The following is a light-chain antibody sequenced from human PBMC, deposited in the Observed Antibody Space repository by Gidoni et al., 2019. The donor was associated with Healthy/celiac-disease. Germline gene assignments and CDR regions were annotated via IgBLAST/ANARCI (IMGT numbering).Light chain of an antibody. Sequence: QSALTQPASVSGSPAHSITISCTGTSSDVGGYNYVSWYQQPPGKATKLRIYEVSNRPSGVSNRFSGSKSGNTASLTISGLQAEDEADYYCSSYTSSSSYVFGTGTKVTVL. CDR3: SSYTSSSSYV. J-gene: IGLJ1*01. CDR1: SSDVGGYNY. CDR2: EVS. V-gene: IGLV2-14*01.